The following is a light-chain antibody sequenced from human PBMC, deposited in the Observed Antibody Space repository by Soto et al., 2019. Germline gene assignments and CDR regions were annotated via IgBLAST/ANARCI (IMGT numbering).Light chain of an antibody. CDR2: GAS. V-gene: IGKV3-20*01. CDR1: QSVSSSF. Sequence: EIVLTQSPGTLSLSPGERAALSCRASQSVSSSFLAWYQQKPGQAPRLLIYGASSTTTGIPDRFTGSGSGTDFTLTISRLEPEDFAVYYCQHYGSSTYTFGQGTTLQIK. CDR3: QHYGSSTYT. J-gene: IGKJ2*01.